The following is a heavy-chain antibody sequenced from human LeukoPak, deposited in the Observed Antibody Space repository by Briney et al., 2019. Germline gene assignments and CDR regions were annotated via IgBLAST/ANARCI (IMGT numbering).Heavy chain of an antibody. Sequence: PSQTLSLTCTVSGGSISSGDYYWSWIRQPPGKGLEWIGYIYYSGSTYYNPSLKSRVTISVDTSKNQFSLKLSSVTAADTAVYYCAREYYDILTGYKGTDYWGQGTLVTVSS. CDR2: IYYSGST. D-gene: IGHD3-9*01. CDR1: GGSISSGDYY. CDR3: AREYYDILTGYKGTDY. V-gene: IGHV4-30-4*01. J-gene: IGHJ4*02.